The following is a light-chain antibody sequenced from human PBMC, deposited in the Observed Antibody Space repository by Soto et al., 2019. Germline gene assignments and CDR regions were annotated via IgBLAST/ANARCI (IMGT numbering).Light chain of an antibody. CDR1: QSVSRS. V-gene: IGKV3-11*01. CDR3: QHRSNS. J-gene: IGKJ4*01. CDR2: DAS. Sequence: EIVLTQSPATLSLSPGDRATLSCRASQSVSRSLTWYPQKPGQAPRLLIYDASTRATGIPPRFSGSGSGTDFTLTISSLEPEDFAVYYCQHRSNSFGGGTKVEIK.